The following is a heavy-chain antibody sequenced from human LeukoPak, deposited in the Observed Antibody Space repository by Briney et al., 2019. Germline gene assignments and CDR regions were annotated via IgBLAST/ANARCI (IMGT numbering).Heavy chain of an antibody. J-gene: IGHJ4*02. Sequence: PSETLSLTCTVSGGSISSGGYYWSWIRQPPGKGLEWIGYIYHSGSAYYNPSLKSRVTISVDRSKNQFSLKLSSVTAADTAVYYCARADVVVPAALLDYWGQGTLVTVSS. CDR1: GGSISSGGYY. V-gene: IGHV4-30-2*01. D-gene: IGHD2-2*02. CDR3: ARADVVVPAALLDY. CDR2: IYHSGSA.